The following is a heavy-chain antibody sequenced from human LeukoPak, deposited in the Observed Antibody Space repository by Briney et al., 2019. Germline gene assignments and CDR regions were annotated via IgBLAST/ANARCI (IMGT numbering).Heavy chain of an antibody. CDR3: AKEGYGSNSLDY. D-gene: IGHD4-23*01. J-gene: IGHJ4*02. V-gene: IGHV3-30*18. Sequence: GGSCRLSCAASGFTFSSYGIHWVRQAPGKGLEWVAVISYDGSNEYYADSVKGRFTISRDNSKSTLFLQMNSLRPEDTAVYYCAKEGYGSNSLDYGGQGTLVTVSS. CDR2: ISYDGSNE. CDR1: GFTFSSYG.